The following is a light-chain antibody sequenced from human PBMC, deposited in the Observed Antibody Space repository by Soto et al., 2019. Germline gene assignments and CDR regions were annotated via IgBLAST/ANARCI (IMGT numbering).Light chain of an antibody. CDR3: QHYNSYSEA. V-gene: IGKV1-5*03. CDR2: KAS. CDR1: QTISSW. Sequence: DIQMTQSPSTLSGSVVDRVTLTCLASQTISSWLAWYQQKPGKAPKLLIYKASTLKSGVPSRFSGSGSGTEFTLTISSLQPHDFATYYCQHYNSYSEAFGQGTKVDI. J-gene: IGKJ1*01.